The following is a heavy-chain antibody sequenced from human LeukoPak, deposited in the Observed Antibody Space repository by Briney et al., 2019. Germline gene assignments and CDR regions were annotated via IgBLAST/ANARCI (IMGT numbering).Heavy chain of an antibody. CDR3: ARTGYSSSWYLDAFDI. CDR1: GGSFSGYY. Sequence: SETLSLTCAVSGGSFSGYYWGWIRQPPGEGLEWIGSIYYSGSTYYNPSLKSRVTISVDTSKNQFSLKLSSVTAADTAVYYCARTGYSSSWYLDAFDIWGQGTMVTVSS. J-gene: IGHJ3*02. V-gene: IGHV4-39*07. D-gene: IGHD6-13*01. CDR2: IYYSGST.